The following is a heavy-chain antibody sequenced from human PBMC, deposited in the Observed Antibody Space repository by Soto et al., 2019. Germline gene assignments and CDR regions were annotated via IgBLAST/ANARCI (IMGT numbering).Heavy chain of an antibody. V-gene: IGHV4-31*03. CDR2: IYYSGST. J-gene: IGHJ5*02. Sequence: SETLSLTCTVSGGSISSGGYYWSWIRQHPGKGLEWIGYIYYSGSTYYNPSLKSRVTISVDTSKNQFSLKLSSVTAADTAVYYCAREIYCTNGVCPNWFDPWGQGTLVTVSS. D-gene: IGHD2-8*01. CDR3: AREIYCTNGVCPNWFDP. CDR1: GGSISSGGYY.